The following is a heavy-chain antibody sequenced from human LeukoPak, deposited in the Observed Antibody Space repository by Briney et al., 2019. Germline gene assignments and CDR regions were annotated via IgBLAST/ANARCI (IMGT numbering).Heavy chain of an antibody. J-gene: IGHJ4*02. D-gene: IGHD6-13*01. Sequence: GGSLRLSCAASGFTFSSYSMNWVRQAPGKGLEWVSSISSSSSYIYYADSVKGRFTISRDNAKNSLYLQMNSLRAEDTAVYYCARASHFTSSSWYVRSSGEDYWGQGTLVTVSS. CDR3: ARASHFTSSSWYVRSSGEDY. V-gene: IGHV3-21*01. CDR2: ISSSSSYI. CDR1: GFTFSSYS.